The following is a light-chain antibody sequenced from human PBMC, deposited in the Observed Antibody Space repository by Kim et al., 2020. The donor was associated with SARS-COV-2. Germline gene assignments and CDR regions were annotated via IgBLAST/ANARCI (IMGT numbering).Light chain of an antibody. V-gene: IGKV1-39*01. Sequence: ASVGDTVTITCRASQSISDFLNWYQQKPGKAPKLLMYAASSLQSGVPSRFSGSGSGTDFTLTIRSLQPEDFATYYCQQSYSSPRTFGRGTKVDIK. J-gene: IGKJ1*01. CDR2: AAS. CDR1: QSISDF. CDR3: QQSYSSPRT.